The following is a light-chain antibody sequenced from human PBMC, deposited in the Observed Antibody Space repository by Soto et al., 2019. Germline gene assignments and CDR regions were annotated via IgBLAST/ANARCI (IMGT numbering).Light chain of an antibody. V-gene: IGKV1-5*03. J-gene: IGKJ2*01. CDR2: KAS. Sequence: DIQMTQSPSTLSASVGDRVTITCRASQSISTWLAWYQQKPGTAPKLLIYKASTLESGVPSRFSGSRSGTEFTLTVSSLQPDDFAPYYCQQYNDSFPYTFGQATKLEIK. CDR1: QSISTW. CDR3: QQYNDSFPYT.